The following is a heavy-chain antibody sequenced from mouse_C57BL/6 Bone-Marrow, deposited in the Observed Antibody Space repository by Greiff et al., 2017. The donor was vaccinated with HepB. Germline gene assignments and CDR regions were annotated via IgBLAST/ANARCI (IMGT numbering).Heavy chain of an antibody. CDR3: TTSVPAWFAY. D-gene: IGHD1-1*01. CDR1: GFNIKDYY. Sequence: VQLQQSGAELVRPGASVKLSCTASGFNIKDYYMHWVKLRPEQGLEWIGRIDPEDGDTEYAPTFQGKATMTADTSSNTAYLQRSSLTSEDTAVYYCTTSVPAWFAYWGQGTLVTVSA. CDR2: IDPEDGDT. J-gene: IGHJ3*01. V-gene: IGHV14-1*01.